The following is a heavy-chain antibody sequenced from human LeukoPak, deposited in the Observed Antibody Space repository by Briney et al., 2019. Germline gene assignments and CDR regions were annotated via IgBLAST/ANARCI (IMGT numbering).Heavy chain of an antibody. CDR2: IYYSGST. V-gene: IGHV4-59*08. J-gene: IGHJ6*02. D-gene: IGHD5-24*01. CDR3: ARQDGRAHYYYGMDV. CDR1: GGSISSYY. Sequence: SGTLSLTCTVSGGSISSYYWSWIRQPPGKGLEWIGYIYYSGSTNYNPSLKSRVTISVDTSKNQFSLKLSSVTAADTAMYYCARQDGRAHYYYGMDVWGQGTTVTVSS.